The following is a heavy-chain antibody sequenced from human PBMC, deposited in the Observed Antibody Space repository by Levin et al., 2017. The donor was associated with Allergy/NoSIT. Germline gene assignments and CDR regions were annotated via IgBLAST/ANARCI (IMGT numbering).Heavy chain of an antibody. V-gene: IGHV4-34*01. CDR2: INHSGST. Sequence: ESLKISCAVYGGSFSGYYWSWIRQPPGKGLEWIGEINHSGSTNYNPSLKSRVTISVDTSKNQFSLKLSSVTAADTAVYYCARGGGDSDYWGQGTLVTVSS. J-gene: IGHJ4*02. CDR3: ARGGGDSDY. CDR1: GGSFSGYY. D-gene: IGHD4-23*01.